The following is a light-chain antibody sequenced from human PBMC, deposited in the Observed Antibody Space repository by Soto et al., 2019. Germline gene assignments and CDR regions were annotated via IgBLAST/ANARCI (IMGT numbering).Light chain of an antibody. CDR2: AAS. V-gene: IGKV3-20*01. Sequence: EIVLTQSPGTLSLSPGERATLSCKTSQTSGSNFLVWHQQKPGQAPRLLIYAASRRATGIPDRFSGSGSGTDFTLTISRLEPEDFAVYYCQQYGSSPWTFGQGTKVDIK. J-gene: IGKJ1*01. CDR1: QTSGSNF. CDR3: QQYGSSPWT.